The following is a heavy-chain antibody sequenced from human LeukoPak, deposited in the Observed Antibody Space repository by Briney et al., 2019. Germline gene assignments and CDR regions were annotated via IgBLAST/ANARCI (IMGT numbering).Heavy chain of an antibody. D-gene: IGHD5-24*01. J-gene: IGHJ4*02. CDR2: IKQGGSKK. V-gene: IGHV3-7*04. Sequence: GGSLRLSCVASVFTFSESWMTWVRQAPGKGLEWVANIKQGGSKKSYVDSVKGRFTISRDNAKNSLYLQMNSLRAEDTAIYYCTRVGYIDEGIDYWGQGTLVTVSS. CDR3: TRVGYIDEGIDY. CDR1: VFTFSESW.